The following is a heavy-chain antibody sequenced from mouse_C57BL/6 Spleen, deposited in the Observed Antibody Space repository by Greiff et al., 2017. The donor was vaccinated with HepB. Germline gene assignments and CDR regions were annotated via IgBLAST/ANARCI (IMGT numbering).Heavy chain of an antibody. D-gene: IGHD1-1*01. V-gene: IGHV3-6*01. Sequence: VQLQQSGPGLVKPSQSLSLTCSVTGYSITSGYYWNWIRQFPGNKLEWMGYISYDGSNNYNPSLKNRISITRDTSKNQFFLKLNSVTTEDTATYDCASYYGSSYWYFDVWGTGTTVTVSS. CDR3: ASYYGSSYWYFDV. J-gene: IGHJ1*03. CDR2: ISYDGSN. CDR1: GYSITSGYY.